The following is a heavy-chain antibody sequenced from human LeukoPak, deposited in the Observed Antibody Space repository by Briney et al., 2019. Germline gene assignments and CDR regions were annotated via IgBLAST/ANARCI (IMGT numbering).Heavy chain of an antibody. J-gene: IGHJ4*02. CDR2: ISSSSTTI. Sequence: GGSLRLSCAASGFTFSDYSMNWVRQAPGKGLKWVSYISSSSTTIDYADSVRGRFTISRDNSKNTLHLQMNSLRAENTAVYYCARTGDTERFDYWGQGTLVTVSS. D-gene: IGHD5-18*01. CDR3: ARTGDTERFDY. CDR1: GFTFSDYS. V-gene: IGHV3-48*01.